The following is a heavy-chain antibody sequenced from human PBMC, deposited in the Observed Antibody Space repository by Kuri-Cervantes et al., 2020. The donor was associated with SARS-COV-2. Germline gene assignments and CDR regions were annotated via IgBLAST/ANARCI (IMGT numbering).Heavy chain of an antibody. CDR3: ARDLVFPSFDY. Sequence: GGSLRLSCAASGFTFSGHWIHWVRQAPGKGLEWVAVISYDGSNKYYADSVKGRFTISRDNSKNTLYLQMNSLRAEDTAVYYCARDLVFPSFDYWGQGTLVTVSS. D-gene: IGHD2-8*01. CDR2: ISYDGSNK. V-gene: IGHV3-30*01. CDR1: GFTFSGHW. J-gene: IGHJ4*02.